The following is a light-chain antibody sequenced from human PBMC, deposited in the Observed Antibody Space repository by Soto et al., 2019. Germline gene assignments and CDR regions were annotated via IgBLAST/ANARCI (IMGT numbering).Light chain of an antibody. V-gene: IGKV1-5*03. CDR2: EAS. Sequence: DIQMTQSPSTLSASVGDRVTITCRASQSISGSLAWYQQKPGKAPKLLIYEASNLKSGVPSRFSGSGSGTVYTLTIRSLQPDDSASYYCQQYNGYWTFGQGTRVEIK. CDR3: QQYNGYWT. J-gene: IGKJ1*01. CDR1: QSISGS.